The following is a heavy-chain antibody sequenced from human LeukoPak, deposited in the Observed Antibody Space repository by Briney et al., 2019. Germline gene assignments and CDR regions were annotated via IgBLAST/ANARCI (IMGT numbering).Heavy chain of an antibody. Sequence: SETLSLTCAVYGGSFSGYYWSWIRQPPGKGLEWIGEINHSGSTNYNPSLKSRVTISVDTSKNQFSLKLSSVTAADTAVYYCERAAMWIQLWLDYWGQGTLVTVSS. J-gene: IGHJ4*02. D-gene: IGHD5-18*01. CDR3: ERAAMWIQLWLDY. CDR2: INHSGST. V-gene: IGHV4-34*01. CDR1: GGSFSGYY.